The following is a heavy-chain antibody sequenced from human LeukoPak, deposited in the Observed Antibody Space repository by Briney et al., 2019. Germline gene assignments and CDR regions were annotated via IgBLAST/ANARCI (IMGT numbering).Heavy chain of an antibody. CDR3: ARGRSNYYGMDV. D-gene: IGHD1-26*01. Sequence: PSETLSLTCSASGGSVSSGSYYWSWIRQPPGKGLEWIGYISYSGSTNYNPSLKSRVTMSVDTSKNLFSLKVSSVTAADTAVYYCARGRSNYYGMDVWGQGTTVTVSS. J-gene: IGHJ6*02. CDR1: GGSVSSGSYY. CDR2: ISYSGST. V-gene: IGHV4-61*01.